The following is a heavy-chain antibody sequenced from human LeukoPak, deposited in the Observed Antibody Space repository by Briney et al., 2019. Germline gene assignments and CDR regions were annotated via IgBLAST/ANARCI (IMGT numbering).Heavy chain of an antibody. CDR1: GGSFSGYY. D-gene: IGHD2-2*01. Sequence: SETLSLTCAVYGGSFSGYYWSWIRQPPGKGLEWIGEINHSGSTNYNPSPKSRVTISVDTSKNQFSLKLSSVTAADTAVYYCATLKGVVPAARKVRNWFDPWGQGTLVTVSS. CDR2: INHSGST. J-gene: IGHJ5*02. V-gene: IGHV4-34*01. CDR3: ATLKGVVPAARKVRNWFDP.